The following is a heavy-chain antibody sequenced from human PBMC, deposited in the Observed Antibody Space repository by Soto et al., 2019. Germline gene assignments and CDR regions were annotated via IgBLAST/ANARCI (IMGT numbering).Heavy chain of an antibody. D-gene: IGHD6-6*01. Sequence: SVKVSCKASGFTFTSSAVQWVRQARGQRLEWIGWIVVGSGNTNYAQKFQERVTITRDMSTSTAYMELSSLRSEDTAVYYCAASAGSIAAHPRFDYWGQGTLVTVSS. V-gene: IGHV1-58*01. CDR1: GFTFTSSA. J-gene: IGHJ4*02. CDR3: AASAGSIAAHPRFDY. CDR2: IVVGSGNT.